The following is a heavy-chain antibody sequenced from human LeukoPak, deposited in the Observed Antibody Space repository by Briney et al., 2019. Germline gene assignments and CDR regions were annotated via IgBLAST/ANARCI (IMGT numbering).Heavy chain of an antibody. CDR3: ARDRPDKTRTYYFDY. CDR2: INPNSGGT. V-gene: IGHV1-2*06. D-gene: IGHD3-22*01. Sequence: ASVKVSCKASGYTFTGYYKHWVRQAPGQELEWMGRINPNSGGTNYAQKFQGRVTMTRDTSISSAYMELSRLRSDDTAVYYCARDRPDKTRTYYFDYWGQGTLVTVSS. J-gene: IGHJ4*02. CDR1: GYTFTGYY.